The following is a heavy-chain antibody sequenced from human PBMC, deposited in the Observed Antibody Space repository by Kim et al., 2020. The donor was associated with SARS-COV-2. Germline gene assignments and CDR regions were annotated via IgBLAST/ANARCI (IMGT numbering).Heavy chain of an antibody. Sequence: SETLSLTCTVSGGAISSYYWNWIRHPPPKGLERIGYIYYSGSTNYNPSPTIRIPISVSTATNKYSLTLTLVTAAATAASYCACPQHHRGGYYYV. CDR2: IYYSGST. CDR3: ACPQHHRGGYYYV. CDR1: GGAISSYY. J-gene: IGHJ6*01. V-gene: IGHV4-59*08. D-gene: IGHD3-10*01.